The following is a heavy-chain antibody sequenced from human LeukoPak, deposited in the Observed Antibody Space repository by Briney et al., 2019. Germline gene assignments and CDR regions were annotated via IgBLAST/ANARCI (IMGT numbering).Heavy chain of an antibody. D-gene: IGHD2-15*01. Sequence: GGCLRLSCAASGFTFSSYAMSWVRQAPGKGLEWVSAISGSGGSTYYADSVKGRFTISRDNSKNTLYLQMNSLRAEDTAVYYCAKVQLDKVVAATYFDYWGQGTLVTVSS. V-gene: IGHV3-23*01. CDR3: AKVQLDKVVAATYFDY. CDR2: ISGSGGST. J-gene: IGHJ4*02. CDR1: GFTFSSYA.